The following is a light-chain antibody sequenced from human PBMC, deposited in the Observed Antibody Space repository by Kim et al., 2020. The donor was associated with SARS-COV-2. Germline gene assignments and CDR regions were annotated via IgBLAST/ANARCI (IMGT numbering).Light chain of an antibody. CDR3: QQYYSTPPYT. CDR1: QSVLYSSNNKNY. J-gene: IGKJ2*01. V-gene: IGKV4-1*01. Sequence: ATINCKSSQSVLYSSNNKNYLAWYQQKPGQPPKLLIYWASTRESGVPDRFSGSGSGTDFTLTISSLQAEDVAVYYCQQYYSTPPYTFGHGTKLEI. CDR2: WAS.